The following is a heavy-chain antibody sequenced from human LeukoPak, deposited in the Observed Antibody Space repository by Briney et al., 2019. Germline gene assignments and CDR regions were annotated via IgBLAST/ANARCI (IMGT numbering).Heavy chain of an antibody. D-gene: IGHD3-22*01. CDR2: ISSSSSYI. J-gene: IGHJ6*02. V-gene: IGHV3-21*01. Sequence: GGSLRLSCAASGFTFSSYSMNWVRQAPGKGLEWVSSISSSSSYIYYADSVNGRFTISRDNAKNSLYLQMNSLRAEDTAVYYCARGQYYYDSSGYYPYYGMDVWGQGTTVTVSS. CDR3: ARGQYYYDSSGYYPYYGMDV. CDR1: GFTFSSYS.